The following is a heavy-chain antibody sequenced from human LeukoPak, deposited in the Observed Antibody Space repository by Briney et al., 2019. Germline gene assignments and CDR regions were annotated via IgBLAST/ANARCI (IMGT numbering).Heavy chain of an antibody. D-gene: IGHD6-13*01. V-gene: IGHV3-74*01. J-gene: IGHJ4*02. CDR2: IKSDGTII. Sequence: GGSVRLPCAASGFTFRTHWMYWVRQAPGTGLVWVSRIKSDGTIIRYADSVKGRFTISRDNAKNTLYLQMNSLRAEDTAVYYCARGITAEESVAIDYWGQGILVTVSS. CDR1: GFTFRTHW. CDR3: ARGITAEESVAIDY.